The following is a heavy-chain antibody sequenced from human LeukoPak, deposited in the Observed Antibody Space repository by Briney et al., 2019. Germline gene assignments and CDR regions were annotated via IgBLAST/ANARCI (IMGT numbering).Heavy chain of an antibody. J-gene: IGHJ5*02. V-gene: IGHV4-31*03. CDR1: GGSISSGGYY. Sequence: SETLSLTCTVSGGSISSGGYYWSWIRQHPGEGLEWIGYIYYSGSTYYNPSLKSRVTTSVDTSKNQFSLKLSSVTAADTAVYYCARITVTGNWFDPWGQGTLVTVSS. CDR3: ARITVTGNWFDP. CDR2: IYYSGST. D-gene: IGHD4-11*01.